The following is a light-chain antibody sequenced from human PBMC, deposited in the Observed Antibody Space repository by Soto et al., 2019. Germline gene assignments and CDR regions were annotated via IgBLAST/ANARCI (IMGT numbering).Light chain of an antibody. J-gene: IGKJ4*01. Sequence: EIVLTQSPATLSLSPGDRAILSCRASQSISSALAWYQQKPGQAPRLLIYDASDRATGIPARFSGSRSGTDFTLTISSLEPEDFAAYYCQQRSDWLTFGGGTRVEIK. CDR2: DAS. CDR3: QQRSDWLT. V-gene: IGKV3-11*01. CDR1: QSISSA.